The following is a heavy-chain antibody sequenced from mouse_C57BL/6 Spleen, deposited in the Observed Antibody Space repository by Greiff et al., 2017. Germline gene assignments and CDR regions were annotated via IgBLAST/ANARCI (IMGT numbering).Heavy chain of an antibody. D-gene: IGHD1-1*01. V-gene: IGHV1-59*01. CDR3: ARSLYYGNAMDY. CDR2: IDPSDSYT. Sequence: VKLQQPGAELVRPGTSVKLSCKASGYTFTSYWMHWVKQRPGQGLEWIGVIDPSDSYTNYNQKFKGKATLTVDTSSSTAYMQLSSLTSEDSAVYYCARSLYYGNAMDYWGQGTSVTVSS. J-gene: IGHJ4*01. CDR1: GYTFTSYW.